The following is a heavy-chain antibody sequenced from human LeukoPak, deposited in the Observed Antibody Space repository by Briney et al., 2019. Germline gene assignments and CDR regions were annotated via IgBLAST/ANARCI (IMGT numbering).Heavy chain of an antibody. CDR3: AELGITMIGGV. V-gene: IGHV3-48*03. CDR2: ISSSGSTI. CDR1: GFTFSSYQ. D-gene: IGHD3-10*02. Sequence: PGGSLRLSCAASGFTFSSYQMNWVRQAPGKGLEWVSYISSSGSTIYYADSVKGRFTISRDNAKNSLYLQMNSLRAEDTAVYYCAELGITMIGGVWGKGTTVTVSS. J-gene: IGHJ6*04.